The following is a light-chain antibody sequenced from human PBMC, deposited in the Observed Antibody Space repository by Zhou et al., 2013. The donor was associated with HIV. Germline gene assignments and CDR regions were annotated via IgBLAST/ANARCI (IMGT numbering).Light chain of an antibody. CDR2: AAS. CDR3: QHYDNWPPWT. CDR1: QSVSNY. J-gene: IGKJ1*01. V-gene: IGKV3-11*02. Sequence: EIVLTQSPATLSLSPGERATLSCRASQSVSNYLAWYQHNPGQAPRLLIYAASTRATGIPARFSGSGSGRDFTLTISSLQSEDFAVYYCQHYDNWPPWTFGQGTKVEIK.